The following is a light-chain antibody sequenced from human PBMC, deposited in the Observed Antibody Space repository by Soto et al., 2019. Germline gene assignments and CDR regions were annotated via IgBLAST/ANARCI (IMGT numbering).Light chain of an antibody. CDR1: QTVGSY. CDR3: QQYTNWPPIT. CDR2: RVS. J-gene: IGKJ5*01. V-gene: IGKV3-15*01. Sequence: EIVLTQSPATLSLSPGERATLSCRASQTVGSYLAWFRQTPGQAPRLLIYRVSTRATGIPARFSGSGSGTEFTLTISSLQSEDFAVYYCQQYTNWPPITFGQGTRLEIK.